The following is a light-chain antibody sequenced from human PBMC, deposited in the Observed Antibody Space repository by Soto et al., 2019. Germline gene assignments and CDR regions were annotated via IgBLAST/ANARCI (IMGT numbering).Light chain of an antibody. V-gene: IGKV2-28*01. Sequence: IVMTQSPLSLTVTPGEPASISCRSSQRLLHSNGYNYLEWYLQKPVQSPQLLINLDSDRASGVPDRFSGSGSCTDFTLKISRVEDEDVGLYYCRQSLETPWTFGQGTKVDIK. CDR2: LDS. CDR3: RQSLETPWT. CDR1: QRLLHSNGYNY. J-gene: IGKJ1*01.